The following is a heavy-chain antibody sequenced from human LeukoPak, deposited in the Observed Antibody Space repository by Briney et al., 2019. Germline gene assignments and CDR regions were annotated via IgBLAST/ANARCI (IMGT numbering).Heavy chain of an antibody. D-gene: IGHD5-18*01. CDR1: GFTFSNYD. J-gene: IGHJ5*02. V-gene: IGHV3-21*04. CDR2: ISSSSSYI. Sequence: GGSLRLSCVASGFTFSNYDMNWVRQAPGKGLEWVSFISSSSSYIYYADSVKGRFTISRDNAKKSLYLQMNSLRAEDTAVYYCARDNGRYSRSWFDPWGQGTLVTVSS. CDR3: ARDNGRYSRSWFDP.